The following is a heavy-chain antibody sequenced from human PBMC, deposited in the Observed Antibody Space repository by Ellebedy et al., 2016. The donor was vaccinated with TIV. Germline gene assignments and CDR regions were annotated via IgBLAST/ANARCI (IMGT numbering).Heavy chain of an antibody. CDR1: GYTFTSYY. D-gene: IGHD5-12*01. CDR2: INPSGGST. V-gene: IGHV1-46*01. Sequence: ASVKVSCXASGYTFTSYYMHWVRQAPGQGLEWMGIINPSGGSTSYAQKFQGRVTITADESTSTAYMELSSLRSEDTAVYYCAREGKLGYSGYSRQGMDVWGQGTTVTVSS. CDR3: AREGKLGYSGYSRQGMDV. J-gene: IGHJ6*02.